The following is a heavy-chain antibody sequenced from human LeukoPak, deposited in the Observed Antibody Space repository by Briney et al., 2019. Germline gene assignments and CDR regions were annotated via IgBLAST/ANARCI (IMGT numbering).Heavy chain of an antibody. CDR1: GFTFSDYY. V-gene: IGHV3-11*03. CDR2: ISSSSSYT. D-gene: IGHD2-15*01. Sequence: GGSLRLSCAASGFTFSDYYMSWIRQAPGKGLEWVSYISSSSSYTNYADSVKGRFTISRDNAKNSLYLQMNSLRAEDTAVYYCARVGYCSGGSCPNILFDYWGQGTLVTASS. J-gene: IGHJ4*02. CDR3: ARVGYCSGGSCPNILFDY.